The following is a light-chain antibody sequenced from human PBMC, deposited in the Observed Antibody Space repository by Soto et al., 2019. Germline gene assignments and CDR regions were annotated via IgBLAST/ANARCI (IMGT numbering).Light chain of an antibody. V-gene: IGKV1-5*01. Sequence: DIHLTQSPSILSTSVGARVTITCRASQSVSYWLAWYQQKPGKAPNLLIYDGSTLASGVPPRFSGGGFGTEVTLNISSLQPDDSAMYYCQHYNTYSTAFGPGTRVESK. CDR2: DGS. J-gene: IGKJ3*01. CDR3: QHYNTYSTA. CDR1: QSVSYW.